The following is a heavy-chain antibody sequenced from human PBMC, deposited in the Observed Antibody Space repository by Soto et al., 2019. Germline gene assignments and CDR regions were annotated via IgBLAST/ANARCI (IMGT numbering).Heavy chain of an antibody. CDR3: ARGAKNIYAMDV. V-gene: IGHV3-74*01. CDR2: IKFDGSST. Sequence: EVQLVESGGGLVQPGGSLRLSCAASGFAFSTYWMHWVRQAPGKGLLWVARIKFDGSSTYSADSVKGRFTISRDDAKXTLYLQMNGLRVDDTAVYYCARGAKNIYAMDVWGQGTTVTVSS. CDR1: GFAFSTYW. J-gene: IGHJ6*02.